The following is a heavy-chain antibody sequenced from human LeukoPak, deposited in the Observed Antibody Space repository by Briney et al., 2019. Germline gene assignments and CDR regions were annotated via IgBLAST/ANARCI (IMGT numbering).Heavy chain of an antibody. J-gene: IGHJ5*02. CDR3: ARDPTNGDNWFDP. CDR1: GFTFSDYS. V-gene: IGHV3-11*04. CDR2: ISSSGSTI. D-gene: IGHD2-8*01. Sequence: QPGGSLRLSCAASGFTFSDYSMSWIRQAPGKGLEWVSYISSSGSTIYYADSVKGRFTISRDNAKNSLYLQMNSLRAEDTAVYCCARDPTNGDNWFDPWGQGTLVTVSS.